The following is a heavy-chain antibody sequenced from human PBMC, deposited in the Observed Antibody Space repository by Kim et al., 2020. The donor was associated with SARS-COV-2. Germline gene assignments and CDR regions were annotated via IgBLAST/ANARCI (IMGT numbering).Heavy chain of an antibody. V-gene: IGHV1-46*01. CDR3: ARDIDPTKPIGPGGFDY. D-gene: IGHD3-10*01. CDR1: GYTFTSYY. J-gene: IGHJ4*02. Sequence: ASVKVSCKASGYTFTSYYMHWVRQAPGQGLEWMGIINPSGGSTSYAQKFQGRVTMTRDTSTSTVYMELSSLRSEDTAVYYCARDIDPTKPIGPGGFDYWGQGTLVTVSS. CDR2: INPSGGST.